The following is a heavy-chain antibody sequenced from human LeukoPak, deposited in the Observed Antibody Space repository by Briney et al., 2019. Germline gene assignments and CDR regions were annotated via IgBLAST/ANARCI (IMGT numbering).Heavy chain of an antibody. J-gene: IGHJ5*02. Sequence: ASVKVSCKASGYTLTSYYMHWVRQAPGKGLEWMGIINPSGGKTRYAQKLQGRVTITRDTSTSTVYMELSSLRSEDTAMYYCARGSSTSCYWCGWFDPWGQGTLVTVPS. CDR1: GYTLTSYY. CDR2: INPSGGKT. D-gene: IGHD2-2*01. CDR3: ARGSSTSCYWCGWFDP. V-gene: IGHV1-46*01.